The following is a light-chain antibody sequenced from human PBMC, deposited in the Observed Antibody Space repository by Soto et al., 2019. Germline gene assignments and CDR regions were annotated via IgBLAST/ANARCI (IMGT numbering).Light chain of an antibody. V-gene: IGKV3-20*01. CDR1: QGVRSSY. CDR2: AAS. J-gene: IGKJ1*01. CDR3: QPYNNWWT. Sequence: EIELTQSPGTLSLSPGDRATLXCRASQGVRSSYLAWFQQKPGQAPRLLIYAASRRATGIPDRFSGSGSGTEFTLTICSLQSEDFGVYYCQPYNNWWTVGQGTKVDI.